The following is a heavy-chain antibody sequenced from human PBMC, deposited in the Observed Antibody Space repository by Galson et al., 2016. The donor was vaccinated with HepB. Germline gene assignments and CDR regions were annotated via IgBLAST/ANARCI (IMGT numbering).Heavy chain of an antibody. D-gene: IGHD2/OR15-2a*01. CDR2: IRKRSNGYTT. V-gene: IGHV3-72*01. CDR3: ARVTSFIRNIGTLDL. Sequence: SLRLSCAASGFSFSDHYMDWVRQAPGKGLEWVGRIRKRSNGYTTEYGAFVKGRFSVSRDDSEKSMYLQMDSLKSEDTAVYYCARVTSFIRNIGTLDLWGRGTLVTVSS. J-gene: IGHJ3*01. CDR1: GFSFSDHY.